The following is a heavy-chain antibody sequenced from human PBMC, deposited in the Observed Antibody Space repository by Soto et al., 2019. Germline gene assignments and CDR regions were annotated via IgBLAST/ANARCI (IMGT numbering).Heavy chain of an antibody. CDR2: ISYDGSNK. D-gene: IGHD1-26*01. CDR3: AKDKRSAVGAPNGGFDP. V-gene: IGHV3-30*18. CDR1: GFTFSSYG. J-gene: IGHJ5*02. Sequence: GGSLRLSCAASGFTFSSYGMHWVRQAPGKGLEWVAVISYDGSNKYYADSVKGRFTIFRDNSKNTLYLQMNSLRAEDTAVYYCAKDKRSAVGAPNGGFDPWGQGTLVTVSS.